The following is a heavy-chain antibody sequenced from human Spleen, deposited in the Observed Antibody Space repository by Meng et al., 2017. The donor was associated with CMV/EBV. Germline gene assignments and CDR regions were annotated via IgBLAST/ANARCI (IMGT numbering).Heavy chain of an antibody. Sequence: CEAPGFNFSSYGMNWVRQAPGKGLEWVALITYNGSNKYYADSVKGRFTISRDNSKNTLYLQMNSLRAEDTAVYYCAKDPRDGYNFEYWGQGTLVTVSS. CDR1: GFNFSSYG. CDR2: ITYNGSNK. J-gene: IGHJ4*02. V-gene: IGHV3-30*18. D-gene: IGHD5-24*01. CDR3: AKDPRDGYNFEY.